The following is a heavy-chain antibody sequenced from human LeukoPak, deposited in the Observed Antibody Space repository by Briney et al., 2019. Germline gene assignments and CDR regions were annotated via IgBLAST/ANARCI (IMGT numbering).Heavy chain of an antibody. Sequence: GRSLRLSCAASGFTFSSYGMHWVRQAPGKGLEWVAVISYDGNNKYYADSVKGRFTISRDNSKNTLYLQMNSLRAEDTAVYYCAKDEASNFDYWGQGTLVTVSS. J-gene: IGHJ4*02. CDR3: AKDEASNFDY. CDR2: ISYDGNNK. CDR1: GFTFSSYG. D-gene: IGHD2-2*01. V-gene: IGHV3-30*18.